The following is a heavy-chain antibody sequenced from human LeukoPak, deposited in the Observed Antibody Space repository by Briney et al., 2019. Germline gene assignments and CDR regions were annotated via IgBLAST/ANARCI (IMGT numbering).Heavy chain of an antibody. CDR2: IYSGGST. Sequence: GGSLRLSCAASGFTFSSYSMNWVRQAPGKGLEWVSVIYSGGSTYYADSVKGRFTISRDNSKNTLYLQMNSLRAEDTAVYYCARDPDYYGSGSFDYWGQGTLVTVSS. D-gene: IGHD3-10*01. V-gene: IGHV3-66*01. J-gene: IGHJ4*02. CDR1: GFTFSSYS. CDR3: ARDPDYYGSGSFDY.